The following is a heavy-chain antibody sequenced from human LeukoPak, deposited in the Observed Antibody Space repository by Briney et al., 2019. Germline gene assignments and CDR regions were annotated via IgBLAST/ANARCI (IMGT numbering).Heavy chain of an antibody. CDR2: ISDDGSVK. CDR3: AKGRAEYLQH. CDR1: GFTVRTFG. V-gene: IGHV3-30*18. J-gene: IGHJ1*01. Sequence: GGSLRLSCAASGFTVRTFGMHWVRQAPRKGLQWVAVISDDGSVKHYADSVKGRFTISSDNSRNTVSLQMNSLRTEDTAVYYCAKGRAEYLQHWGQGTLVTVSS.